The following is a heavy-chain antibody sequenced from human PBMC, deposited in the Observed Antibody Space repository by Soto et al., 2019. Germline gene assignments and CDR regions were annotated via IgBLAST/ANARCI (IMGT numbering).Heavy chain of an antibody. J-gene: IGHJ6*02. V-gene: IGHV3-30-3*01. CDR3: AREFSGYEPFYYYYGMDV. CDR2: ISYDGSNK. Sequence: PGGSLRLSCAASGFTFSSYAMHWVRQAPGKGLEWVAVISYDGSNKYYADSVKGRFTISRDNSKSTLYLQMNSLRAEDTAVYYCAREFSGYEPFYYYYGMDVWRQGTTVTVSS. CDR1: GFTFSSYA. D-gene: IGHD5-12*01.